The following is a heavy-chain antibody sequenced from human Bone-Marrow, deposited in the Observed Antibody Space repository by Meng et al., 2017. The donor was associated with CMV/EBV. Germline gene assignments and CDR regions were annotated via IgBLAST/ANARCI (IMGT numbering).Heavy chain of an antibody. CDR3: ARDPWGYGLTY. CDR2: IYYSGNT. J-gene: IGHJ4*02. V-gene: IGHV4-30-4*08. D-gene: IGHD3-16*01. CDR1: GGSIRSGDYY. Sequence: SETLSLTCTVSGGSIRSGDYYWSWIRQPPGKGLEWIGYIYYSGNTYYNPSLKSRITISIDTSKNQFSLKVTSVTAADTAVYYFARDPWGYGLTYWGQGTLVTVSS.